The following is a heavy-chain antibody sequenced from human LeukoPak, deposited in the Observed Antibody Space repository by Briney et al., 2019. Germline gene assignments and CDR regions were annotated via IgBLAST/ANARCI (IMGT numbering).Heavy chain of an antibody. D-gene: IGHD5-18*01. CDR3: ARGSRWIQLHYFDY. V-gene: IGHV4-34*01. CDR1: GGSFSGYY. Sequence: NTSETLSLTCAVYGGSFSGYYWSWIRQPPGKGLEWIGEINHSGSTNYNPSLKGRVTISVDTSKNQFSLKLSSVTAADTAVYYCARGSRWIQLHYFDYWGQGTLVTVSS. J-gene: IGHJ4*02. CDR2: INHSGST.